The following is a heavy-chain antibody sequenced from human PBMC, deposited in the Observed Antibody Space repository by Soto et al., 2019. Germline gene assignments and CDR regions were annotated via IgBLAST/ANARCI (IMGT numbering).Heavy chain of an antibody. J-gene: IGHJ3*02. CDR1: GYSISSGYY. Sequence: SETLSLTCAVSGYSISSGYYWGWIRQPPGKGLEWIGSIYHSGSTYYNPSLKSRVTISVDTSKNQFSLKLSSVTAADTAVYYCARDHGWVAFEIWGQGTMVTVSS. CDR2: IYHSGST. CDR3: ARDHGWVAFEI. V-gene: IGHV4-38-2*02.